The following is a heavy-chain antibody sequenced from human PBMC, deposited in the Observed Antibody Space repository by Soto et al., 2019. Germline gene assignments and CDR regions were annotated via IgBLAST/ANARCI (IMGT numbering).Heavy chain of an antibody. Sequence: ASVTVSCKPSGYTFTSYAMHWVRQAPGQRLEWMGWINAGNGNTKYSQKFQGRVTITRDTSASTAYMELSSLRSEDTAVYYCARSSYYYYYMDVWGKGTTVTVSS. CDR1: GYTFTSYA. V-gene: IGHV1-3*01. D-gene: IGHD2-2*01. CDR3: ARSSYYYYYMDV. CDR2: INAGNGNT. J-gene: IGHJ6*03.